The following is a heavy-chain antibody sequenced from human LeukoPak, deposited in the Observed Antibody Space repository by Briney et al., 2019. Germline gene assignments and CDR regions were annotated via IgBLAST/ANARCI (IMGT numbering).Heavy chain of an antibody. CDR2: IRYDGSNK. CDR3: AKLTGDCSSTSCYWYYYYMDV. CDR1: GFTFSSYG. Sequence: PGGSLRLSCAASGFTFSSYGMHWVRQAPGKGLEWVAFIRYDGSNKYYADSVKGRFTISRDNSKNTLYLQMNSLRAEDTAVYYCAKLTGDCSSTSCYWYYYYMDVWGKGTTVTVSS. V-gene: IGHV3-30*02. D-gene: IGHD2-2*01. J-gene: IGHJ6*03.